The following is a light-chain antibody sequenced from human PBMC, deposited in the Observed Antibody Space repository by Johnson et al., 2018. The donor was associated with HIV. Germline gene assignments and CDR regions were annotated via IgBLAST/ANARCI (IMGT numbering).Light chain of an antibody. CDR3: GTWDSSLSAYV. V-gene: IGLV1-51*01. CDR2: DNN. CDR1: TCDIGNNY. J-gene: IGLJ1*01. Sequence: QSVLTQSPSVSAAPGQKVTISCSGNTCDIGNNYVSWYQQLPGTAPKLLIYDNNKRPSGIPDRFSGSKSGTSATLGITGLQTGDEADYYCGTWDSSLSAYVFGTGTKVTVL.